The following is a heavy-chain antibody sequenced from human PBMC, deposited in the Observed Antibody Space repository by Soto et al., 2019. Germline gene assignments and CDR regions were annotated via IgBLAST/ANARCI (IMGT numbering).Heavy chain of an antibody. CDR1: GFTFDEYA. V-gene: IGHV3-9*01. CDR3: AKGGDSSVYWYFDF. J-gene: IGHJ2*01. Sequence: GGSLRLSCAASGFTFDEYAMHWVRQAPGKGLEWVSGIHWNSGSTHYADSVKGRFTISRDNAKNSVYLQMDSLRTEDTALYYCAKGGDSSVYWYFDFWGRGTLVTVSS. CDR2: IHWNSGST. D-gene: IGHD3-22*01.